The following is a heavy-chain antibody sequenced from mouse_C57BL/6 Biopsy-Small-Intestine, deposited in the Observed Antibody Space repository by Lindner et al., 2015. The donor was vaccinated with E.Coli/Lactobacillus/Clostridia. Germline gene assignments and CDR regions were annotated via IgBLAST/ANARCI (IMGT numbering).Heavy chain of an antibody. Sequence: VQLQESGPELVKPGASVKISCKASGYSFTDYYMNWVKQSPEKSLEWIGEINPSTGGTAYNQKFKAKATLTVDKSSSTAYMQLKSLTSEDSAVYYCGRSYYDNLDYWGQGTTLTVSS. CDR1: GYSFTDYY. CDR3: GRSYYDNLDY. CDR2: INPSTGGT. V-gene: IGHV1-42*01. J-gene: IGHJ2*01. D-gene: IGHD2-10*01.